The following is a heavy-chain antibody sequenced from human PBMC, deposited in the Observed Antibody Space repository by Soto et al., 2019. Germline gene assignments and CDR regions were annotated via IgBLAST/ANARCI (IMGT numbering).Heavy chain of an antibody. CDR1: GFTFSSYG. Sequence: QVQLVESGGGGVQPGRSLRLSCAASGFTFSSYGMHWVRQAPGKGLEWVAVIWYDGSKKYYADSVKGRFTISRDNSKNTLYMQMNSLRVEDTAMYYCARTYSGYETGGLDYWGQGTPVTVSS. CDR3: ARTYSGYETGGLDY. D-gene: IGHD5-12*01. V-gene: IGHV3-33*01. CDR2: IWYDGSKK. J-gene: IGHJ4*02.